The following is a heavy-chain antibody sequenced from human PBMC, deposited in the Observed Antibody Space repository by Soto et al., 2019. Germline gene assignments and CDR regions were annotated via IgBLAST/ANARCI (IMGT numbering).Heavy chain of an antibody. Sequence: ASVKVSCKASGGTFSSYTISWVRQAPGQGLEWMGRIIPILGIANYAQKFQGRVTITADKSTSTAYMELSSLRSEDTAVYYCARESYYDFWSGYYRYFDYWGQGTLVTVSS. D-gene: IGHD3-3*01. CDR3: ARESYYDFWSGYYRYFDY. V-gene: IGHV1-69*04. CDR2: IIPILGIA. J-gene: IGHJ4*02. CDR1: GGTFSSYT.